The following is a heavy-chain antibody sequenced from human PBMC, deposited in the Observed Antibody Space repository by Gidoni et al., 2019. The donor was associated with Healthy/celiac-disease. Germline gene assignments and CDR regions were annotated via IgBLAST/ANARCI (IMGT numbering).Heavy chain of an antibody. J-gene: IGHJ6*02. CDR2: MNPNSGNT. D-gene: IGHD2-2*01. Sequence: QVQLVQSGAEVKKPGASVKVSCKASGYTFTSYDINWVRQATGQGLEWMGWMNPNSGNTGYAQKFQGRVTMTRNTSISTAYMELSSLRSEDTAVYYCARGNIVVVPAATYYYYYGMDVWGQGTTVTVSS. V-gene: IGHV1-8*01. CDR1: GYTFTSYD. CDR3: ARGNIVVVPAATYYYYYGMDV.